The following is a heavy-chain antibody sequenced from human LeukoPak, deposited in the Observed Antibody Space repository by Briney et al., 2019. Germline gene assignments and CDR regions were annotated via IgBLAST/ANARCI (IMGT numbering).Heavy chain of an antibody. CDR2: ISSSSSYI. CDR1: GFTFSSYS. CDR3: ARAGIVVVPAADFDY. J-gene: IGHJ4*02. V-gene: IGHV3-21*01. Sequence: GGSLRLSCAASGFTFSSYSMNWVRQAPGKGLEWVSSISSSSSYIYYADSVKGRFTISRDNAKNSLYLQMNSLRAEDTAVYYCARAGIVVVPAADFDYWGQGTLVTVSS. D-gene: IGHD2-2*01.